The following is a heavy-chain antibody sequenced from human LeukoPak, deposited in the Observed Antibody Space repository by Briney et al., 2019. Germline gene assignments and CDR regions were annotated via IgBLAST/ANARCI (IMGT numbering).Heavy chain of an antibody. V-gene: IGHV3-53*01. CDR2: IYSGGST. D-gene: IGHD3-9*01. CDR1: GFTVSSNY. J-gene: IGHJ4*02. CDR3: ASLRYFDWSSDY. Sequence: GSLRLSCAASGFTVSSNYMSWVRQAPGKGLEWVSVIYSGGSTYYADSVKGRFTISRDNSKNTLYLQMNSLRAEDTAVYYCASLRYFDWSSDYWGQGTLVTVSS.